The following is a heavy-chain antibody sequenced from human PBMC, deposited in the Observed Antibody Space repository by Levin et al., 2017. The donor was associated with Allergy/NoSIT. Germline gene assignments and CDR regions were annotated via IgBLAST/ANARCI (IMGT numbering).Heavy chain of an antibody. D-gene: IGHD3-9*01. Sequence: NPGGSLRLSCKGSGYSFTSYWIGWVRQMPGKGLEWMGIIYPGDSDTRYSPSFQGQVTISADKSISTAYLQWSSLKASDTAMYYCARHGLSYFDWSRSFPYGQIDYWGQGTLVTVSS. CDR1: GYSFTSYW. CDR2: IYPGDSDT. V-gene: IGHV5-51*01. CDR3: ARHGLSYFDWSRSFPYGQIDY. J-gene: IGHJ4*02.